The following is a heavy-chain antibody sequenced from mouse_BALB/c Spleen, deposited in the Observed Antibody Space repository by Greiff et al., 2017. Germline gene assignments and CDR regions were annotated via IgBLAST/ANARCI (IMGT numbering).Heavy chain of an antibody. V-gene: IGHV5-6-5*01. Sequence: EVNLVESGGGLVKPGGSLKLSCAASGFTFSSYAMSWVRQTPEKRLEWVASISSGGSTYYPDSVKGRFTISRDNARNILYLQMSSLRSEDTAMYYCARGDDYDRMFAYWGQGTLVTVSA. CDR2: ISSGGST. J-gene: IGHJ3*01. CDR1: GFTFSSYA. D-gene: IGHD2-4*01. CDR3: ARGDDYDRMFAY.